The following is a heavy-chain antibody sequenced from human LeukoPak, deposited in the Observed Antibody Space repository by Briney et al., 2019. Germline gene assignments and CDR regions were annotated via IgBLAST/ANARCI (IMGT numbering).Heavy chain of an antibody. D-gene: IGHD3-10*01. CDR1: GGSFSGYY. CDR3: ARVADMVRGVTDDAFDI. CDR2: INHSGST. J-gene: IGHJ3*02. V-gene: IGHV4-34*01. Sequence: KASETLSLICAVYGGSFSGYYWSWIRQPPGKRLGWIGEINHSGSTNYNPSLKSRVTISVDTSKNQFSLKLSSVTAADTAMYYCARVADMVRGVTDDAFDIWGQGTMVTVSS.